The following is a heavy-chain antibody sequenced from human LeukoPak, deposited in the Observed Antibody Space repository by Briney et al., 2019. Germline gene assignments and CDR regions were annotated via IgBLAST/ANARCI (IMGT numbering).Heavy chain of an antibody. D-gene: IGHD2-15*01. CDR2: IYYSGST. J-gene: IGHJ4*02. CDR3: ARDFRGRYCSGGSCYSEADY. V-gene: IGHV4-59*12. Sequence: PSETLSLTCTVSGGSIRNYYWSWIRQPPGKGLEWIGYIYYSGSTNYNPSLKSRVTISVDTSKNQFSLKLSSVTAADTAVYYCARDFRGRYCSGGSCYSEADYWGQGTLVTVSS. CDR1: GGSIRNYY.